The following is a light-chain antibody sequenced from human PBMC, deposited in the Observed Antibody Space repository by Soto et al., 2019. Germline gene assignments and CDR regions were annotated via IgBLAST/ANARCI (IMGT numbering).Light chain of an antibody. CDR2: AIT. CDR1: SSEVGGNNF. Sequence: QSVLTQPASVSGSPGQSITISCTGTSSEVGGNNFVSWYQQHPDKAPKLLIYAITNRPSGVSNRFSGSKSGGTASLIISGLQTDDEADYYCCSYPTISTVVFGNGTKVTVL. V-gene: IGLV2-14*03. CDR3: CSYPTISTVV. J-gene: IGLJ1*01.